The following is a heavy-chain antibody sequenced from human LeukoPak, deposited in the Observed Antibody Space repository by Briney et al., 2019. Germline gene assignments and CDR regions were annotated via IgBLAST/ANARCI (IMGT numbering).Heavy chain of an antibody. Sequence: PSETLSLTCAVYGGSFSGYYWSWIRQPPGRGLEWIGEINHSGSTNYNPSLKSRVTISVDTSKNQFSLKLSSETAADTAVYYCARARIRGAFDIWGQGTMVTVSS. CDR3: ARARIRGAFDI. CDR2: INHSGST. CDR1: GGSFSGYY. V-gene: IGHV4-34*01. D-gene: IGHD3-10*01. J-gene: IGHJ3*02.